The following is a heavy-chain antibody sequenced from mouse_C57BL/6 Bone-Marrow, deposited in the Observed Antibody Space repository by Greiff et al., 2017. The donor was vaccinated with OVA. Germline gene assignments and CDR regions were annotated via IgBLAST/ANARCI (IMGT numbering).Heavy chain of an antibody. CDR3: ARYSPTLFAY. Sequence: VKLQQPGAELVKPGASVKLSCKASGYTFTSYWMHWVKQRPGQGLEWIGMIHPNSGSTNYNEKFKSKATLTVDKSSSTAYMQLSSLTSEDSAVYYCARYSPTLFAYWGQGTLVTVSA. D-gene: IGHD4-1*02. CDR1: GYTFTSYW. J-gene: IGHJ3*01. V-gene: IGHV1-64*01. CDR2: IHPNSGST.